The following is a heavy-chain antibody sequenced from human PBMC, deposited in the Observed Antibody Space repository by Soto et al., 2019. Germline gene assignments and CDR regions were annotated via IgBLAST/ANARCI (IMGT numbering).Heavy chain of an antibody. V-gene: IGHV3-33*01. D-gene: IGHD3-9*01. CDR2: LWYDGSNK. J-gene: IGHJ4*02. CDR3: SRDPMTGYTHPFDY. CDR1: GFTFSSYG. Sequence: QVQLVESGGGVVQPGRSLRLSCAASGFTFSSYGMHWVRQAPGKGLEWVAVLWYDGSNKYYADSVKGRFTISRDNSKNTLYLQMNSLRAEDTAVYYCSRDPMTGYTHPFDYWGQGTLVTVSS.